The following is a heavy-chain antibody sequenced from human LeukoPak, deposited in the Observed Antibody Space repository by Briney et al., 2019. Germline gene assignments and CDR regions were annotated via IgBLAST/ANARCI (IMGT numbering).Heavy chain of an antibody. J-gene: IGHJ4*02. Sequence: GGSLRLSCAASGFSFNNYAMTWVRQAPGKGVEWVSNVNDNGGQRHYADSVKGRFTISRDNSKNTLFLQMDSLRVEDTAVYYCAKTQWKVGATDYFDYWGQGILVTVSS. CDR3: AKTQWKVGATDYFDY. CDR2: VNDNGGQR. CDR1: GFSFNNYA. V-gene: IGHV3-23*01. D-gene: IGHD1-26*01.